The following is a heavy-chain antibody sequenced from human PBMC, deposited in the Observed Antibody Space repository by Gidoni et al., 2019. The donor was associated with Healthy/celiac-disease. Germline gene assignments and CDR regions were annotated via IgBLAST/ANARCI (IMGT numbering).Heavy chain of an antibody. Sequence: QVQLQESGPGLVKPSGTLSLTCAVSGGSISSSNWWSWVRQPPGKGLEWIGEIYHSGSTNYNPSLKSRVTILVDKSKNQFSLKLSSVTAADTAVYYCARVQGFSGPEVVPAAMCWFDPWGQGTLVTVSS. CDR3: ARVQGFSGPEVVPAAMCWFDP. V-gene: IGHV4-4*02. D-gene: IGHD2-2*01. J-gene: IGHJ5*02. CDR1: GGSISSSNW. CDR2: IYHSGST.